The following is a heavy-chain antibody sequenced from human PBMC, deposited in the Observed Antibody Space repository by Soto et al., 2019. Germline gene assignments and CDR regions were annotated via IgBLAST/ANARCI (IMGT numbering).Heavy chain of an antibody. CDR3: ANMVGTMVRGVISQGRDYYYYGMDV. D-gene: IGHD3-10*01. J-gene: IGHJ6*02. V-gene: IGHV3-23*01. CDR1: GFTFSSYA. CDR2: ISGSGGST. Sequence: HPGGSLRLSCAASGFTFSSYAMSWVRQAPGKGLEWVSAISGSGGSTYYADSVKGRFTISRDNSKNTLYLQMNSLRAEDTAVYYCANMVGTMVRGVISQGRDYYYYGMDVWGQGTTVTVSS.